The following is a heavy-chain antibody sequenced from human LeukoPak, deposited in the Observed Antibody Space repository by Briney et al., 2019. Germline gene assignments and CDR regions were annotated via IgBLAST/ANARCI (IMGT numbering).Heavy chain of an antibody. CDR1: GYTFTSYD. D-gene: IGHD6-19*01. J-gene: IGHJ4*02. CDR3: ARGITVAGKFDY. V-gene: IGHV1-8*01. CDR2: MNPNSDNT. Sequence: ASVKVSCKTSGYTFTSYDINRVRQATGQGLEWMGWMNPNSDNTGYAQKFQGRVTMTRNTSISTAYMELSSLRSEDTAVYYCARGITVAGKFDYWGQGTLVTVSS.